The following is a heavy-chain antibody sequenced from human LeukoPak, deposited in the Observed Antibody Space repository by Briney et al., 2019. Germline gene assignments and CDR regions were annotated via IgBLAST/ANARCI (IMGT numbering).Heavy chain of an antibody. Sequence: GGSLRLSCAASGFSLRSFAMSWVRQAPGKGLEWVSASSGDGGNTDYANSVKGRFTISRDNSKNTIYLQMNSLRAEDTAVYYCARGWWSFDYWGQGTLVTVSS. J-gene: IGHJ4*02. V-gene: IGHV3-23*01. CDR1: GFSLRSFA. D-gene: IGHD2-15*01. CDR3: ARGWWSFDY. CDR2: SSGDGGNT.